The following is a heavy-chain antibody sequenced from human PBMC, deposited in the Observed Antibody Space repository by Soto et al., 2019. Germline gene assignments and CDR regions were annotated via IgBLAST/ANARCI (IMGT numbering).Heavy chain of an antibody. CDR3: AQTTPATYWFDP. CDR2: ISAGGGNT. V-gene: IGHV3-23*01. D-gene: IGHD1-1*01. Sequence: EVQLLESGGGLVQPGGSLRLSCAASGFSFSSYAMSWVRQAPGKGLEWVSAISAGGGNTYYRDSVKGRFTISRDNSKNTLYLQMNSLRADDPAVYFCAQTTPATYWFDPWGQGTLVTVSS. J-gene: IGHJ5*02. CDR1: GFSFSSYA.